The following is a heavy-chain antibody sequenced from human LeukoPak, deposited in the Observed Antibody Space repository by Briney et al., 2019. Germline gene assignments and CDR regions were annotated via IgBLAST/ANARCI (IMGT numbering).Heavy chain of an antibody. D-gene: IGHD2-2*02. CDR1: GFTFSSSA. Sequence: GGSLRLSCAASGFTFSSSAMSWVRQAPGKGLEWVSAISNNGGYTYYADSVQGRFTISRDNSKSTLCLQMNSLRAEDTAVYYCARYRHLYYWGQGTLVTVSS. CDR3: ARYRHLYY. CDR2: ISNNGGYT. J-gene: IGHJ4*02. V-gene: IGHV3-23*01.